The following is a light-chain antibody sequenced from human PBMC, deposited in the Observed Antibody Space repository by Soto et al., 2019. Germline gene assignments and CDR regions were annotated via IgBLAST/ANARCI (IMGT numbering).Light chain of an antibody. V-gene: IGKV3-11*01. CDR3: QQHINWPLT. CDR1: ESVSTN. J-gene: IGKJ4*01. Sequence: EIEMTQSPATLSLAPGERVTLSCRASESVSTNLAWYQQKPGQAPRLLIYDASNRATGIPARFSGSGSGTDFTLTISSLEPEDFALYYCQQHINWPLTFGGGTKVDI. CDR2: DAS.